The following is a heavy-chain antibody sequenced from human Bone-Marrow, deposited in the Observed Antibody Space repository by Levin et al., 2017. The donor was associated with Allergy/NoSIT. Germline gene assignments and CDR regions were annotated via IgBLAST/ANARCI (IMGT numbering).Heavy chain of an antibody. Sequence: GASVKVSCKTSGYALPNYDIHWVRQATGQGLEWMGWMNPNSGNTGFAQKFQGRITMTRDTSISTSYMELSSLRSEDTAVYYCARGSGYATRWYDWLDPWGQGALVIVSS. D-gene: IGHD6-13*01. CDR1: GYALPNYD. CDR2: MNPNSGNT. J-gene: IGHJ5*02. CDR3: ARGSGYATRWYDWLDP. V-gene: IGHV1-8*01.